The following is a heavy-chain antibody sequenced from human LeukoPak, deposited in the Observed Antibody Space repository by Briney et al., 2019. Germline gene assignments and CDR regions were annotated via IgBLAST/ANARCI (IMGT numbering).Heavy chain of an antibody. CDR3: ARGGGGYSGPVGY. CDR1: GFTFDTYA. CDR2: ISGDGISL. V-gene: IGHV3-23*01. J-gene: IGHJ4*02. Sequence: GGSLRLSCVASGFTFDTYAMHWVRQAPGKGLEWVAGISGDGISLYYADSVKGRFTISRDDSKNTLYLQMNSLTVEDTAVYYCARGGGGYSGPVGYWGQGTLVTVSS. D-gene: IGHD5-12*01.